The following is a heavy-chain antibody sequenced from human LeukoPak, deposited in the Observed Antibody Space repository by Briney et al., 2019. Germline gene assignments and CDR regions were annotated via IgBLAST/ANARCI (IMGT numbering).Heavy chain of an antibody. J-gene: IGHJ4*02. CDR3: ARGRGRQQLAPPSLDY. CDR1: GGSTSSYY. V-gene: IGHV4-34*01. CDR2: INHSGST. Sequence: PSETLSLTCTVSGGSTSSYYWSWIRQPPGKGLEWIGEINHSGSTNYNPSLKSRVTISVDTSKNQFSLKLSSVTAADTAVYYCARGRGRQQLAPPSLDYWGQGTLVTVSS. D-gene: IGHD6-13*01.